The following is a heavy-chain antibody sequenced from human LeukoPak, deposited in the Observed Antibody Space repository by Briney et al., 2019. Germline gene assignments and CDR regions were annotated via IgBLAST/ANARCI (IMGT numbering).Heavy chain of an antibody. Sequence: GGSLRLSCAASGFTFSSYWMHWVRQAPEKGLVWVSRINGDGSSTGYADSVKGRFTISRDNAKNTLYLQMNSLRAEDTAVYYCTRGFWGWEVDYWGQGTLATVSS. V-gene: IGHV3-74*01. CDR2: INGDGSST. CDR3: TRGFWGWEVDY. CDR1: GFTFSSYW. J-gene: IGHJ4*02. D-gene: IGHD3-16*01.